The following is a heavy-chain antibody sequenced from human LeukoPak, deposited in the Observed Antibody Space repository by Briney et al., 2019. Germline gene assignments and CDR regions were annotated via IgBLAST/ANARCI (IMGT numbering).Heavy chain of an antibody. CDR2: IYYSGST. CDR1: GGSISSGDYY. V-gene: IGHV4-30-4*08. Sequence: SETLSLTCTVSGGSISSGDYYWSWIRQPPGKGLEWIGYIYYSGSTYYNPSLKSRVTISVDTSKNQFSLKLSSVTAADTAVYYCARDWPNCSGGSCRRPSYYMDVWGKGTTVTVSS. D-gene: IGHD2-15*01. J-gene: IGHJ6*03. CDR3: ARDWPNCSGGSCRRPSYYMDV.